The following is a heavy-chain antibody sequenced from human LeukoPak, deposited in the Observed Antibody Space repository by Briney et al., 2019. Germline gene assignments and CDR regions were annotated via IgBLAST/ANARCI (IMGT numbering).Heavy chain of an antibody. CDR3: ARDQGFYYYGSGSSWLLDY. CDR2: ISYDGSNK. J-gene: IGHJ4*02. CDR1: GFPFSSYA. Sequence: GALRLSCAASGFPFSSYAMHWVRQAPGKGLEWVAVISYDGSNKYYADSVKGRFTISRDNSKNTLYLQMNSLRAEDTAVYYCARDQGFYYYGSGSSWLLDYWGQGTLVTVSS. V-gene: IGHV3-30*04. D-gene: IGHD3-10*01.